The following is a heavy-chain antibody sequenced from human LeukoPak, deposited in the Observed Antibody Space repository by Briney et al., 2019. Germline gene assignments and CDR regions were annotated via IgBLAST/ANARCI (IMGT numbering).Heavy chain of an antibody. D-gene: IGHD1-26*01. CDR3: ARDNGMGYYGGSGYFDY. V-gene: IGHV1-2*02. CDR1: GYTFTGYY. Sequence: AAVKVSCKASGYTFTGYYMHWGRQASGHGLECLGWLNPKRGGTNYAQKFQGRVTMTRDTSITTAYMELSRLTSDDTAVYYCARDNGMGYYGGSGYFDYWGQGTLVTVSS. J-gene: IGHJ4*02. CDR2: LNPKRGGT.